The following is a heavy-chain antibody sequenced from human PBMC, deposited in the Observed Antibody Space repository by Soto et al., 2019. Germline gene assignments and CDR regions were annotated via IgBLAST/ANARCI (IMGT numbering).Heavy chain of an antibody. J-gene: IGHJ6*02. D-gene: IGHD2-8*01. CDR1: GFTFSESY. Sequence: GGSLRLSCAASGFTFSESYMSWVRQAPGKGLEWVSYISGTDPYMKYADAVRGRFTISRDNTKNSLYLQMNSLRDDDTAVYYFARGSSVRCMIVGGQGTTVTVSS. CDR2: ISGTDPYM. CDR3: ARGSSVRCMIV. V-gene: IGHV3-11*06.